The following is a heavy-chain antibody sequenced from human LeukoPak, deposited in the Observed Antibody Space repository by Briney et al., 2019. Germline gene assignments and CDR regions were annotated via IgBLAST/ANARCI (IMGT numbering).Heavy chain of an antibody. J-gene: IGHJ4*02. CDR2: IKQDGSEK. CDR1: GFTFSSYW. CDR3: ARAAKYYYGSETYYFFDY. D-gene: IGHD3-10*01. V-gene: IGHV3-7*01. Sequence: GGSLRLSCAASGFTFSSYWMSWVRQAPGKGLEWVANIKQDGSEKYYVDSVKGRFTISRDNAKNSLYLQMNSLRAEDTAVYYCARAAKYYYGSETYYFFDYWGQGTLVTVSS.